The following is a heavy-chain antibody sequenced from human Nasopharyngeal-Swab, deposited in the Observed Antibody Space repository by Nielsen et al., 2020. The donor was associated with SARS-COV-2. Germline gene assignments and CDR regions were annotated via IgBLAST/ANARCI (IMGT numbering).Heavy chain of an antibody. Sequence: WIRQPPGKGLEWIGYIYYSGSTYYNPSLKSRVTISVDTSKNQFSLKLGSVTAADTAVYYCARERGRGGIWNYYYYYMDVWGKGTTVTVSS. V-gene: IGHV4-30-4*01. CDR2: IYYSGST. CDR3: ARERGRGGIWNYYYYYMDV. J-gene: IGHJ6*03. D-gene: IGHD3-10*01.